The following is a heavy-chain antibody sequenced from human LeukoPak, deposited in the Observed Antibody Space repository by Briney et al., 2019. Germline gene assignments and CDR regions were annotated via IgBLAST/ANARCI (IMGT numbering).Heavy chain of an antibody. D-gene: IGHD3-10*01. Sequence: ASVKVSCKASGSTFSSYAISWVRQAPGQGLEWMGGITPIFGTANYAQKFQGRVTITADESTSTAYMELSSLRSEDTAVYYCARSHEDNRNYYGSGSYYQYYFDYWGQGTLVTVSS. CDR3: ARSHEDNRNYYGSGSYYQYYFDY. J-gene: IGHJ4*02. V-gene: IGHV1-69*13. CDR1: GSTFSSYA. CDR2: ITPIFGTA.